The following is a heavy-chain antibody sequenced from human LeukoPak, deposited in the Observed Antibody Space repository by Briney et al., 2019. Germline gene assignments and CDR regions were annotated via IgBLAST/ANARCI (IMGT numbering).Heavy chain of an antibody. V-gene: IGHV1-69*05. CDR1: GYTFTSYA. CDR3: ARGPDVEMATGY. CDR2: IIPIFGTA. Sequence: SVKVSCKASGYTFTSYAMNWVRQAPGQGLEWMGGIIPIFGTANYAQKLQGRVTMTTDTSTSTAYMELRSLRSDDTAVYYCARGPDVEMATGYWGQGTLVTVSS. D-gene: IGHD5-24*01. J-gene: IGHJ4*02.